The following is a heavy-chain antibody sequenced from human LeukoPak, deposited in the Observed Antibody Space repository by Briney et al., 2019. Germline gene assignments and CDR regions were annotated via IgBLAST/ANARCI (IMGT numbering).Heavy chain of an antibody. CDR3: AKEMESSTCYIDY. V-gene: IGHV3-23*01. Sequence: GESLRLSCAASGFTFSNYAMNWVRQAPGKGLEWVSAISSSGGSKFYTDSVKGRFTISRENSKKPLFLLMNSLRVEDTAVYYCAKEMESSTCYIDYWGQGTLVSVSS. J-gene: IGHJ4*02. CDR1: GFTFSNYA. D-gene: IGHD6-13*01. CDR2: ISSSGGSK.